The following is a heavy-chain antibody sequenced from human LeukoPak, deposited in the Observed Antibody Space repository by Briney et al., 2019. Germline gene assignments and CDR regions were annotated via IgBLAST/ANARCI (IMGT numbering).Heavy chain of an antibody. V-gene: IGHV3-11*05. CDR2: ISRSSRYT. D-gene: IGHD6-13*01. J-gene: IGHJ1*01. Sequence: GGSLRLSCAASGFTFSDYYMSWIRQAPGKGLEWVSYISRSSRYTNYADSVKGRFTISRDNAKNSPYLQMNSLRAEDTAVYYCARDGSSSWYGGYFQHWGQGTLVTVSS. CDR3: ARDGSSSWYGGYFQH. CDR1: GFTFSDYY.